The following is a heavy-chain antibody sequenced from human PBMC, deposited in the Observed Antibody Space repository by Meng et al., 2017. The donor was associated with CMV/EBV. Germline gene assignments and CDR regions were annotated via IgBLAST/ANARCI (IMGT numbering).Heavy chain of an antibody. CDR3: ARVVPAAIGTIDY. D-gene: IGHD2-2*01. Sequence: ASVKVSCKASGYTFTGYYMHWVRQAPGQGLEWMGWINPNSGGTNYAQKFQGRITMTRDTSISTAYMELSRLRSDDTAVYHCARVVPAAIGTIDYWGQGTLVTDSS. CDR2: INPNSGGT. J-gene: IGHJ4*02. CDR1: GYTFTGYY. V-gene: IGHV1-2*02.